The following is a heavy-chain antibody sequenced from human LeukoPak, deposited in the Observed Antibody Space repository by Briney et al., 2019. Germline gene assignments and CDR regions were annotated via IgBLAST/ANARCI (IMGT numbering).Heavy chain of an antibody. D-gene: IGHD3-22*01. Sequence: GGSLRLSCAASGFTVSSNYMSWVRQAPGKGLEWVSVIYSGGSTYYADSVKGRFTISRDNSKNTLYLQMNSLRAEDTAVYYCARGTRGYDSSGYWGFQHWGQGTLVTVSS. CDR3: ARGTRGYDSSGYWGFQH. V-gene: IGHV3-53*01. J-gene: IGHJ1*01. CDR1: GFTVSSNY. CDR2: IYSGGST.